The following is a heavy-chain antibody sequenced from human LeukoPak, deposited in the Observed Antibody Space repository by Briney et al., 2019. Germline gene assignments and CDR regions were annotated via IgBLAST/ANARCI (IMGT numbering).Heavy chain of an antibody. J-gene: IGHJ4*02. CDR3: ARLEDYGDYQLFDY. V-gene: IGHV4-39*01. CDR2: IYYSGST. D-gene: IGHD4-17*01. CDR1: GGSISSSRYY. Sequence: SETLSLTCTVSGGSISSSRYYWGWIRQPPGKGLEWIGSIYYSGSTYYNPSLKSRVTISVDTSKNQFSLKLSSVTAADTAVYYCARLEDYGDYQLFDYWGQGTLVTVSS.